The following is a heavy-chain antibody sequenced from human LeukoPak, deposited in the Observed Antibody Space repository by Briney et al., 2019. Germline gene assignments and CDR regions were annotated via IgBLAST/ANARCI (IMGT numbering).Heavy chain of an antibody. J-gene: IGHJ4*02. CDR2: ISKSGTEI. V-gene: IGHV3-48*03. Sequence: GGSLRLSCAVSGFSFSDYEMNWVRQAPGKGLECPSYISKSGTEIYYADSVKGRFTISRDSAKSSLYLYMNSLREDDTAIYYCARRFDSWGQGTLVTVSS. CDR3: ARRFDS. CDR1: GFSFSDYE.